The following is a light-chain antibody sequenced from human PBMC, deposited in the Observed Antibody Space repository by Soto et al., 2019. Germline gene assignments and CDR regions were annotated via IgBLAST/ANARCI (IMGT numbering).Light chain of an antibody. CDR2: KAS. V-gene: IGKV1-5*03. J-gene: IGKJ1*01. CDR3: QQYNSYPST. CDR1: QSISSW. Sequence: DLQMTQSPSTLSASVGDRVTITCRASQSISSWLAWYQQKPGKAPKLLIYKASSLESGVPARFSGSGSGTEFTLAISSLQPDDFATYYCQQYNSYPSTFGQGTKLDIK.